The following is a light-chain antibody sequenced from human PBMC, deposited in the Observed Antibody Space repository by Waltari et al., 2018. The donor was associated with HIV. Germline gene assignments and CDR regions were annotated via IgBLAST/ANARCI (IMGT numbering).Light chain of an antibody. CDR1: QSITTW. V-gene: IGKV1-5*03. Sequence: DIQMTQSPSTLSAYVGDTVTITCRASQSITTWFAWCQQRPGRAPKFLIYSASTLESGVPPRFTGSGSGTEFTLTITSLQPDDVATYYCQQYNSYPLTFGGGTKVEI. CDR3: QQYNSYPLT. CDR2: SAS. J-gene: IGKJ4*01.